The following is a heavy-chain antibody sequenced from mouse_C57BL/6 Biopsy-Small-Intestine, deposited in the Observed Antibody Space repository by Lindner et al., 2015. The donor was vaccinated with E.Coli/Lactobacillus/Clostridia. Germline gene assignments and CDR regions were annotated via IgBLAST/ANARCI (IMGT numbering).Heavy chain of an antibody. Sequence: SVKVSCKASGYTFTGWYIHWVRQAPGQGLEWMGRINPYSGGTNYAQKFQGRVTMTTDTSSSTAYMELSSLRSDDTAVYYCARAVAGQFDYWGQGTLVTVSS. CDR2: INPYSGGT. J-gene: IGHJ4*01. V-gene: IGHV1-19*01. CDR1: GYTFTGWY. D-gene: IGHD6-1*01. CDR3: ARAVAGQFDY.